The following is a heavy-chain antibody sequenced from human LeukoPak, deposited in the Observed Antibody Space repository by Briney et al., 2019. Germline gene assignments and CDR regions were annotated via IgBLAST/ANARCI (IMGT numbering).Heavy chain of an antibody. CDR3: ARDRGLCSSTSSYDWYFDL. CDR2: INPNSGGT. J-gene: IGHJ2*01. Sequence: ASVKVSCKASGYTFTGYYMHWVRQAPGQGLEWMGWINPNSGGTNYAQKFQGRVTMTRDTSISTAYMELSRLRSDDTAVYYCARDRGLCSSTSSYDWYFDLWGRGTLVTVSS. CDR1: GYTFTGYY. V-gene: IGHV1-2*02. D-gene: IGHD2-2*01.